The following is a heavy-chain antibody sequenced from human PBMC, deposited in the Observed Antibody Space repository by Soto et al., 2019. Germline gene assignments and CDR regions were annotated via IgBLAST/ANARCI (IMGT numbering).Heavy chain of an antibody. Sequence: VGSLRLSCEASVFTFSNFGMNCVRHSPGKWLEWVARVWYDGSSKYYVDSVKGRFTISRDNSKETVYLQMNSLRAEDTGVYYCAREIHSPPDGMHVWGQATTVTLSS. CDR1: VFTFSNFG. CDR2: VWYDGSSK. D-gene: IGHD5-18*01. CDR3: AREIHSPPDGMHV. V-gene: IGHV3-33*01. J-gene: IGHJ6*02.